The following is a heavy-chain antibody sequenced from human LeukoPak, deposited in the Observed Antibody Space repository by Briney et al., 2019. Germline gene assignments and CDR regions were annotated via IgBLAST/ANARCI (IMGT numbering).Heavy chain of an antibody. CDR3: TTIGLTMIATCDY. Sequence: GGSLRLSCAASGFNFSNVWMIWVRQAPGKGLEWVGRIKSKADGGTTDYAAPVKGRFTISRDDSKNTLYLEVNSLTTEDTAVYYCTTIGLTMIATCDYWGQGTLVTVSS. D-gene: IGHD3-22*01. J-gene: IGHJ4*02. CDR1: GFNFSNVW. CDR2: IKSKADGGTT. V-gene: IGHV3-15*01.